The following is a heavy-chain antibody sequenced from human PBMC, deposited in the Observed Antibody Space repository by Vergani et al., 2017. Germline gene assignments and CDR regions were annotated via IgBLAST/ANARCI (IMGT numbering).Heavy chain of an antibody. V-gene: IGHV3-7*01. Sequence: EVQLVESGGGLVQPGGSLRLSCAASGFTFSSYWMSWVRQAPGKGLEWVANIKQDGSEKYYVDYVKGRFTISRDNAKNSLYLQMNSLRAEDTAVYYCARDRVRFLEWSDAFDIWGQGTMVTVSS. D-gene: IGHD3-3*01. CDR2: IKQDGSEK. CDR3: ARDRVRFLEWSDAFDI. CDR1: GFTFSSYW. J-gene: IGHJ3*02.